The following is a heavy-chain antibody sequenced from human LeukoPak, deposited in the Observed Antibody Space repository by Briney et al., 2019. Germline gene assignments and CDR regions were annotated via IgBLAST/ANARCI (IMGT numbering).Heavy chain of an antibody. Sequence: GASVKLSCKASGYNFSSYYIQWVRQDPGQGLEWMGLLNPSRGTTAYAPKFQGRVTMTRDTSSNTVYMELRGLRSDDTAIYYCARAPVGIPFGVVTYWGQGTLVTVSS. D-gene: IGHD3-3*01. CDR2: LNPSRGTT. CDR1: GYNFSSYY. CDR3: ARAPVGIPFGVVTY. J-gene: IGHJ4*02. V-gene: IGHV1-46*01.